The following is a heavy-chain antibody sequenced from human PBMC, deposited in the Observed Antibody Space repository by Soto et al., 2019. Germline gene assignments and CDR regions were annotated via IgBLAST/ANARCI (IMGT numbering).Heavy chain of an antibody. J-gene: IGHJ4*02. Sequence: PGGSLRLSCAAPGFAFSNYAMHWVREAPGKGLEWVSSISTSIDATYYADSVKGRFTISRDDSKNTLYLQMNSLRAEDSAVYYCAKDRTVAARHFDYWGQGT. D-gene: IGHD6-6*01. CDR2: ISTSIDAT. CDR3: AKDRTVAARHFDY. CDR1: GFAFSNYA. V-gene: IGHV3-23*01.